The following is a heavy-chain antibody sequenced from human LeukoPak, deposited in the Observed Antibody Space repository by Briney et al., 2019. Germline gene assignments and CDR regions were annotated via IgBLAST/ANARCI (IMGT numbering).Heavy chain of an antibody. CDR3: VRRSDCSTTSCYFYHGMDV. CDR2: IYSSGGT. J-gene: IGHJ6*02. D-gene: IGHD2-2*01. V-gene: IGHV4-39*01. CDR1: GGSISSRSHY. Sequence: SETLSLTCTVSGGSISSRSHYWVWMRQPPGKGLEWIGSIYSSGGTYYRPSLESRVTVAVDTSKNQFSLTLTSVTAADTAVYYCVRRSDCSTTSCYFYHGMDVWGQGTTVTVS.